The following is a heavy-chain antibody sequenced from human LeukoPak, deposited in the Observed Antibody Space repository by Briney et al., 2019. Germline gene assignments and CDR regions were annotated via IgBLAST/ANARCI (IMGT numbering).Heavy chain of an antibody. J-gene: IGHJ4*02. Sequence: GSLRLSCAASGFSFRTYTMNWVRQAPGKGLEWISYISSSSYTIYYADSVKGRFTVSRDNVKNSLFVEMNSLRVEDTAVYYCARDGYNYFDFWGQGTLVTVSS. D-gene: IGHD5-24*01. CDR1: GFSFRTYT. V-gene: IGHV3-48*04. CDR3: ARDGYNYFDF. CDR2: ISSSSYTI.